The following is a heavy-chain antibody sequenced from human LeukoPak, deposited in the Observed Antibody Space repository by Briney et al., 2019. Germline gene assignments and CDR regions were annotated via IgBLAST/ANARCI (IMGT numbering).Heavy chain of an antibody. CDR1: GFTFSRYN. D-gene: IGHD6-19*01. J-gene: IGHJ6*03. Sequence: GGSLRLSCAGSGFTFSRYNMNWFRQAPGKGLERVSSTSSRSSYIFYADSVKGRFTISRDNAKNSLYLQMNSLGAEDTAVYYCARDAQWLVPEGYYYYMDVWGKGTTVTVSS. V-gene: IGHV3-21*01. CDR3: ARDAQWLVPEGYYYYMDV. CDR2: TSSRSSYI.